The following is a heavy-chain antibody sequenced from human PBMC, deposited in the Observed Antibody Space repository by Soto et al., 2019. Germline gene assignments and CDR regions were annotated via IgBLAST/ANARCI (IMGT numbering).Heavy chain of an antibody. V-gene: IGHV1-46*01. CDR1: GYTFTSYY. J-gene: IGHJ6*02. Sequence: ASVKVSCKASGYTFTSYYMHWVRQAPGQGLEWMGIINPSGGSTSYAQKFQGRVTMTRDTSTSTVYMELSSLKASDTAMYYCARHEGQSLWPLYYYYGMDVWGQGTTVTVSS. D-gene: IGHD5-18*01. CDR3: ARHEGQSLWPLYYYYGMDV. CDR2: INPSGGST.